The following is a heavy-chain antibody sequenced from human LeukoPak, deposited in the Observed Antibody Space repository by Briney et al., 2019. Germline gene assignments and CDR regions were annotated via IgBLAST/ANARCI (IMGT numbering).Heavy chain of an antibody. CDR1: GFTFSGYG. CDR3: VRSRGYFDS. J-gene: IGHJ4*02. CDR2: ISRSGRTI. Sequence: GGSLRLSCAASGFTFSGYGMNWVRQAPGKGLEWVSYISRSGRTIYDADSVKGRFTISRDNAKNSLYLQMNSLRGEDTAVYYCVRSRGYFDSWGQGTLVTVSS. V-gene: IGHV3-48*03.